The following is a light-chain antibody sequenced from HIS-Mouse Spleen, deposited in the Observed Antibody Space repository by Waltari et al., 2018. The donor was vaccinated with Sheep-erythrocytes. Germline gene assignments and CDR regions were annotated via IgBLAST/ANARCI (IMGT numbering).Light chain of an antibody. CDR1: KLGDKN. J-gene: IGLJ1*01. Sequence: SYELTQPPSVSVSPGQTASITCSGDKLGDKNACWYQQKPGHSPVLVIYQDSKRPSGIPERFSGSNSGNTATLTISGLQAEDEADYYCCSYAGSYNHVFATGTKVTVL. CDR3: CSYAGSYNHV. V-gene: IGLV3-1*01. CDR2: QDS.